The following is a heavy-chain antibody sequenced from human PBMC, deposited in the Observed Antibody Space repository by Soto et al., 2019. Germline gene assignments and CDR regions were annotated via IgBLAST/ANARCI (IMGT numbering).Heavy chain of an antibody. CDR3: ANTIFGVVPPFDP. D-gene: IGHD3-3*01. J-gene: IGHJ5*02. CDR2: IYYSGST. Sequence: KPSETLSLTCIVSGGSVSSGSYYWSWIRQPPGKGLEWIGYIYYSGSTNYNPSLKSRVTISVDTSKNQFSLKLSSVTAADTAVYYCANTIFGVVPPFDPWGQGTLVTVS. CDR1: GGSVSSGSYY. V-gene: IGHV4-61*01.